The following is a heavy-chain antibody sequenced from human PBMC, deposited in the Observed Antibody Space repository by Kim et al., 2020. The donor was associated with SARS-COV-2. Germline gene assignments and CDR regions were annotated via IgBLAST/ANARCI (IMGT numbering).Heavy chain of an antibody. Sequence: ASVKVSCKASGYTFTSYGISWVRQAPGQGLEWMGWISAYNGNTNYAQKLQGRVTMTTDTSTSTAYMELRSLRSDDTAVYYCARASIAVAGTKWWYVTPVDYWGQGTLVTVSS. CDR2: ISAYNGNT. CDR3: ARASIAVAGTKWWYVTPVDY. D-gene: IGHD6-19*01. J-gene: IGHJ4*02. V-gene: IGHV1-18*01. CDR1: GYTFTSYG.